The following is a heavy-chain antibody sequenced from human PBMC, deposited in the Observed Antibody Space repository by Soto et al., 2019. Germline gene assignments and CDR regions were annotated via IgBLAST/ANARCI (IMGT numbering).Heavy chain of an antibody. CDR3: ARCPFYYYDSSAYESYFDY. CDR2: ISYDGSNK. J-gene: IGHJ4*02. CDR1: GFTFSSYA. D-gene: IGHD3-22*01. Sequence: GGSLRLSCAASGFTFSSYAMHWVRQAPGKGLEWVAVISYDGSNKYYADSVKGRFTISRDNSKNTLYLQMNSLRAEDTAVYYCARCPFYYYDSSAYESYFDYWGQGTLVTVSS. V-gene: IGHV3-30-3*01.